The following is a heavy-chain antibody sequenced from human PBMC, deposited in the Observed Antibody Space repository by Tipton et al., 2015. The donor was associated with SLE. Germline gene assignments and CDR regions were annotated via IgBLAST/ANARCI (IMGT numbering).Heavy chain of an antibody. D-gene: IGHD7-27*01. CDR3: ARRPDWGSEVRIPFDY. CDR1: GGSVSSCCYY. J-gene: IGHJ4*02. V-gene: IGHV4-61*01. CDR2: IYYSGST. Sequence: TLSLTCTVSGGSVSSCCYYWSWIRQPPGKGLEWIGYIYYSGSTKYNPSLKSRVTISLDTSKNQFSLKLSSVTAADTAVYYCARRPDWGSEVRIPFDYWGQGTLVTVSS.